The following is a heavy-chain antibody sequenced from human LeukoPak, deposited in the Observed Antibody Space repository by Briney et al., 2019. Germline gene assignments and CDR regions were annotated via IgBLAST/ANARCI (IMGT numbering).Heavy chain of an antibody. Sequence: GRSLRLSCVASGFTFSSYGMHWVRQAPGKGLEWVAVISYDGSNKYYADSVKGRFTISRDNSKNTLYLQMNSLRAEDTAVYYCAKDAGNSYLDASDIWGQGTMVTVSS. CDR2: ISYDGSNK. J-gene: IGHJ3*02. V-gene: IGHV3-30*18. D-gene: IGHD4-23*01. CDR1: GFTFSSYG. CDR3: AKDAGNSYLDASDI.